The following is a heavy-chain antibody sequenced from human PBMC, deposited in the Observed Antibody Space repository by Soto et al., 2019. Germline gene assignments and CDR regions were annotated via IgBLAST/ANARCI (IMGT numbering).Heavy chain of an antibody. D-gene: IGHD1-7*01. Sequence: PGESLKISCKGSGYSFTSYWIAWVRQMPGKGLEWMGIIYPGDSDTRYSPSFQGQVTISADKSISTAYLQWSSLKASDTAMYYCARGRHTCIWKYPIYGMHVCCPAPTVTVSS. V-gene: IGHV5-51*01. CDR3: ARGRHTCIWKYPIYGMHV. J-gene: IGHJ6*02. CDR2: IYPGDSDT. CDR1: GYSFTSYW.